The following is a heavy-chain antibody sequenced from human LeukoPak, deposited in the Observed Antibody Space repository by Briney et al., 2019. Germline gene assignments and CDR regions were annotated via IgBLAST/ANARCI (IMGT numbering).Heavy chain of an antibody. CDR1: GGSFSGYY. J-gene: IGHJ4*02. D-gene: IGHD3-3*01. CDR2: INHSGST. CDR3: AGGFVVYDFWSGYSNGGYFDY. Sequence: SETLSLTCAVYGGSFSGYYWSWIRQPPGKGLEWIGEINHSGSTNYNPSLKSRVTISVDTSKNQFSLKLSSVTAADTAVYYRAGGFVVYDFWSGYSNGGYFDYLGQGTLVTVSS. V-gene: IGHV4-34*01.